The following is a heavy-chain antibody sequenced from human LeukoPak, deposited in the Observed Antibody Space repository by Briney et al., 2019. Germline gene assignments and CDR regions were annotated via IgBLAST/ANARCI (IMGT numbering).Heavy chain of an antibody. CDR3: ARDLVCSGGSCYSS. CDR1: GGTFSSYA. Sequence: VASVKVSCKASGGTFSSYAISWVRQAPGQGLEWMGGTIPIFGTASYAQKFQGRVTITADESTSTAYMELSSLRSEDTAVYYCARDLVCSGGSCYSSWGQGTLVTVSS. CDR2: TIPIFGTA. D-gene: IGHD2-15*01. J-gene: IGHJ5*02. V-gene: IGHV1-69*01.